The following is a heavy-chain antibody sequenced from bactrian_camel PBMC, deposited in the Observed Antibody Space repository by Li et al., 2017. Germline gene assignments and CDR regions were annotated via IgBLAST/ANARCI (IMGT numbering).Heavy chain of an antibody. CDR2: IDSDGST. V-gene: IGHV3S67*01. CDR3: AAGGLGY. J-gene: IGHJ4*01. D-gene: IGHD1*01. CDR1: GFESARYC. Sequence: DVQLVESGGGLVQPGGSLRLSCEASGFESARYCLAWFRQVPGRERDKVATIDSDGSTTYSDSVKGRFTISRDNAKNTLYLQMNNLKYEDTAVYYCAAGGLGYWGQGTQVTVS.